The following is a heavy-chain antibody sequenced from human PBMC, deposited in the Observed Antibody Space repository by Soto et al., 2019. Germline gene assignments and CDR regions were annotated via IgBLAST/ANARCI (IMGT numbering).Heavy chain of an antibody. Sequence: QLQLQESGPGLVKPSETLSLTCTVSGGSISSSSYYWGWIRQPPGKGLEWIGSIYYSGSTYYNPSLKSRVTISVDTSKNQFSLKLSSVTAADTAVYYCARDNWNYNYYYGMDVWGQGTTVTVSS. CDR3: ARDNWNYNYYYGMDV. CDR2: IYYSGST. J-gene: IGHJ6*02. V-gene: IGHV4-39*02. D-gene: IGHD1-20*01. CDR1: GGSISSSSYY.